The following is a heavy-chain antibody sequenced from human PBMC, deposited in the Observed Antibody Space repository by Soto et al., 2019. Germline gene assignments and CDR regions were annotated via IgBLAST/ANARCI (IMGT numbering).Heavy chain of an antibody. V-gene: IGHV1-2*02. Sequence: GAPVKVSCKASGYTFSGYYIHWLRQAPGQGLEWMGWINPNSGGTNYAQKFQGRVTVTRDTPTSTAYMELSRLTSDDTAVYYCARSLTEGYCTITGCYTRPLYGMDVWGQGTTVTVSS. CDR2: INPNSGGT. CDR3: ARSLTEGYCTITGCYTRPLYGMDV. CDR1: GYTFSGYY. J-gene: IGHJ6*02. D-gene: IGHD2-2*02.